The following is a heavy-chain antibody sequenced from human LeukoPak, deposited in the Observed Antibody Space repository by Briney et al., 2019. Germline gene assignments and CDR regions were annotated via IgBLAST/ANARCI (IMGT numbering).Heavy chain of an antibody. CDR1: AASISPYH. CDR2: IYYTGST. V-gene: IGHV4-59*08. D-gene: IGHD2-21*02. Sequence: SDTLSLTCTVSAASISPYHWSWIRQPPGKGLEWLGYIYYTGSTNYNPSLGSRVTISVDTSKNQCSLRLSSVTAADTAVYYCASTRIGGDCDAFEFWGQGALVTVSS. CDR3: ASTRIGGDCDAFEF. J-gene: IGHJ4*02.